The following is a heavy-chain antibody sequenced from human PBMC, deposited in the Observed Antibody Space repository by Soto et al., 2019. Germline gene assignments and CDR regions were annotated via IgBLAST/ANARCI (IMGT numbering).Heavy chain of an antibody. V-gene: IGHV3-23*01. CDR2: FSATSENT. J-gene: IGHJ4*02. Sequence: EVQLLESGGGLVQPGGSLRLSCVGSGFFFSSYTMTWVRQAPGKGLEWVSSFSATSENTYYADSVRGRFTISRDNSKNTHFLQMNNLTAEDTAMYYCAKARDQQWVRLPFDYWGQGILVIVSS. D-gene: IGHD6-19*01. CDR1: GFFFSSYT. CDR3: AKARDQQWVRLPFDY.